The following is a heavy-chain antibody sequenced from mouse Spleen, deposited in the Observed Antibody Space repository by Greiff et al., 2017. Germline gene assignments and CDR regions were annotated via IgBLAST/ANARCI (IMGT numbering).Heavy chain of an antibody. V-gene: IGHV3-6*01. Sequence: DVKLQESGPGLVKPSQSLSLTCSVTGYSITSGYYWNWIRQFPGNKLEWMGYISYDGSNNYNPSLKNRISITRDTSKNQFFLKLNSVTTEDTATYYCASEITTDYWGQGTTLTVSS. J-gene: IGHJ2*01. D-gene: IGHD2-4*01. CDR3: ASEITTDY. CDR1: GYSITSGYY. CDR2: ISYDGSN.